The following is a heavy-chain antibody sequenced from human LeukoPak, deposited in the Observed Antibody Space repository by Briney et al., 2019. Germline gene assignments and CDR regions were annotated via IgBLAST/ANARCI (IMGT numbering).Heavy chain of an antibody. J-gene: IGHJ2*01. Sequence: GESLKISCKGSGYSFTGYHMHWVRQAPGQGLEWMGWINPNSASTNYAQKFQGRVTMTRDTSISTAYMELSRLRSDDTAVYYCARDNWDGPQNWYFDLWGRGTLVTVSS. V-gene: IGHV1-2*02. D-gene: IGHD5-24*01. CDR3: ARDNWDGPQNWYFDL. CDR2: INPNSAST. CDR1: GYSFTGYH.